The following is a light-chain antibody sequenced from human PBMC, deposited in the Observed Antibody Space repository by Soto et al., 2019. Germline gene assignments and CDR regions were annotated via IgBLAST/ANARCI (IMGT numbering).Light chain of an antibody. V-gene: IGKV2-28*01. Sequence: DIVMTQSPLSLPVTPGEPASISCRSSQSLRHSNGYSYLDWYLQKPGQSPQLLIYLGSNRASGVPDRFSGSGSGTDFILKISRVEAEDVGVYYCMQALQTPRTFGQGTKVEIK. CDR3: MQALQTPRT. CDR2: LGS. CDR1: QSLRHSNGYSY. J-gene: IGKJ1*01.